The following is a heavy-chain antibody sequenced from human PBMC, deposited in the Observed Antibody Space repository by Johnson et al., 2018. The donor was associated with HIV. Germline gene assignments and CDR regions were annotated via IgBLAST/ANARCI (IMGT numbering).Heavy chain of an antibody. V-gene: IGHV3-74*02. CDR2: IKSDGTST. J-gene: IGHJ3*02. CDR3: VRGGRSFDI. CDR1: GFTLSNAW. Sequence: VQLVESGGGLVKPGGSLRLSCAASGFTLSNAWMSWVRQAPGKGLEWVSRIKSDGTSTTYADSVRGRFTISRDNANNTLYLEMKSLRADDTAVYYCVRGGRSFDIWGQGTVVTVSS.